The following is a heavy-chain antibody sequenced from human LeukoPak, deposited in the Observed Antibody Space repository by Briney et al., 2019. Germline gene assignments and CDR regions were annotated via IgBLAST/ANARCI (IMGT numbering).Heavy chain of an antibody. J-gene: IGHJ4*02. CDR1: GFPFNAYW. CDR2: IRQDGDTK. Sequence: TGGSLRLSCAASGFPFNAYWMTWVRQAPGKGLEWVANIRQDGDTKYYVDSVKGRFTISRDNAMNSLYLQMNSLRAEDTAIYYCTSSLPYGTTWYGRSDFWGQGTLVTVSS. D-gene: IGHD6-13*01. CDR3: TSSLPYGTTWYGRSDF. V-gene: IGHV3-7*03.